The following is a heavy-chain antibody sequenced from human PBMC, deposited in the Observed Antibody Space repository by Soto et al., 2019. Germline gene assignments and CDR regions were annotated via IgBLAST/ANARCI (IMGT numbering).Heavy chain of an antibody. CDR1: GGSISSGDYY. Sequence: TSETLSLTCTVSGGSISSGDYYWSWIRQPPGKGLEWIGYIYHSGSTYYNPSLKSRVTISVDTSKNQFSLKLRSVTAADTAVYYCARGKISTRNWFDPWGQGNLVTVSS. CDR3: ARGKISTRNWFDP. V-gene: IGHV4-30-4*01. CDR2: IYHSGST. J-gene: IGHJ5*02. D-gene: IGHD2-2*01.